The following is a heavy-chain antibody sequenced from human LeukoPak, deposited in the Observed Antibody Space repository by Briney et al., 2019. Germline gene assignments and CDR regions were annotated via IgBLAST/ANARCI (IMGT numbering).Heavy chain of an antibody. CDR1: GYSISSGYY. CDR3: ARGYYYDSSGYYPYYYMDV. J-gene: IGHJ6*03. V-gene: IGHV4-38-2*02. D-gene: IGHD3-22*01. Sequence: SETLSLTCTVSGYSISSGYYWGWIRQPPGKGLEWIGSIYHSGSTYYNPSLKSRVTISVDTSKNQFSLKLSSVTAADTAVYYCARGYYYDSSGYYPYYYMDVWGKGTTVTVSS. CDR2: IYHSGST.